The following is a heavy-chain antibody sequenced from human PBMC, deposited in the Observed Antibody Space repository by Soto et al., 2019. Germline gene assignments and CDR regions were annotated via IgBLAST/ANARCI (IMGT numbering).Heavy chain of an antibody. CDR3: ATKSWYYGSGSYTY. CDR2: INHSGST. J-gene: IGHJ4*02. D-gene: IGHD3-10*01. Sequence: SETLSLTCAVYGGSFSGYYWSWIRQPPGKGLEWIGEINHSGSTNYNPSLKSRVTISVDTSKNQFSLKLSSVTAADTAVYYCATKSWYYGSGSYTYWGQGTLVTVSS. CDR1: GGSFSGYY. V-gene: IGHV4-34*01.